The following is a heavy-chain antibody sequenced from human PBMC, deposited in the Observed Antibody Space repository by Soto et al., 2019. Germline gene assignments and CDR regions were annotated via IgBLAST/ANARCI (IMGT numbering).Heavy chain of an antibody. V-gene: IGHV3-23*01. CDR2: ISGSGGST. CDR1: GFTFSSYA. CDR3: AKDRLFGFSSGWYPGAFDI. Sequence: EVQLLESGGGLVQPGGSLRLSCAASGFTFSSYAMSWVRQAPGKGLEWVSAISGSGGSTYYADSVKGRFTISRDNSKNTLYLQMNSLRVEDTAVYYCAKDRLFGFSSGWYPGAFDIWGQGTMVTVSS. J-gene: IGHJ3*02. D-gene: IGHD6-19*01.